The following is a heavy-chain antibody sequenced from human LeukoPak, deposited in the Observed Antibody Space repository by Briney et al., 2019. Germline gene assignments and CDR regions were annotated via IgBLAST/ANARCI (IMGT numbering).Heavy chain of an antibody. CDR1: GYTFTGYY. CDR2: INPNSGGT. J-gene: IGHJ6*03. V-gene: IGHV1-2*02. D-gene: IGHD3-22*01. Sequence: ASVKVSCKASGYTFTGYYMHWVRQAPGQGLEWMGWINPNSGGTNYAQKFQGRVTMTRDTSISTAYMELSRLRSDDTAVYYCARKYYDSSGYLFSGYYYMDVWGKGTTVTISS. CDR3: ARKYYDSSGYLFSGYYYMDV.